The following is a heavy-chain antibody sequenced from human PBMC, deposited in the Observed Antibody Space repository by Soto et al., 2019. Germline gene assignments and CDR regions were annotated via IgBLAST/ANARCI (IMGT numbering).Heavy chain of an antibody. CDR1: GFTFSSYA. V-gene: IGHV3-23*01. J-gene: IGHJ4*02. CDR2: ISGSGGST. CDR3: AKVVAYYGSGSYHAY. D-gene: IGHD3-10*01. Sequence: GGSLRLSCASSGFTFSSYAMSWVRQAPGKGLEWVSAISGSGGSTYYADSVKGRFTISRDNSKNTLYLQMNSLRAEDTAVYYCAKVVAYYGSGSYHAYWGQGTLVTVSS.